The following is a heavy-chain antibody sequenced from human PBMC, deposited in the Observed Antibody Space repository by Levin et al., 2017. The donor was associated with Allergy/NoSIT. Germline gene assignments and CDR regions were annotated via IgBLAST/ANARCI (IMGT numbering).Heavy chain of an antibody. J-gene: IGHJ3*02. Sequence: PSETLSLTCTVSGGSISSSSYYWGWIRQPPGKGLEWIGSIYYSGSTYYNPSLKSRVTISVDTSKNQFSLKLSSVTAADTAVYYCARHRAYYDFWSGYYPLDAFDIWGQGTMVTVSS. D-gene: IGHD3-3*01. V-gene: IGHV4-39*01. CDR1: GGSISSSSYY. CDR2: IYYSGST. CDR3: ARHRAYYDFWSGYYPLDAFDI.